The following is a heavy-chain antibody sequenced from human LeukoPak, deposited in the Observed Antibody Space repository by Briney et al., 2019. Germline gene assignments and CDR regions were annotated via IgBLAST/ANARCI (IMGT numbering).Heavy chain of an antibody. CDR2: IYPGDSDT. J-gene: IGHJ3*02. V-gene: IGHV5-51*01. CDR3: ATRLRYCSSTSCYTGHAFDI. CDR1: GYSFTSYW. D-gene: IGHD2-2*02. Sequence: GESLKISCKGSGYSFTSYWIGWVRQMPGKGLEWMGIIYPGDSDTRYSPSFQGQVTISADKSISTAYLQWSSLKASDTAMYYCATRLRYCSSTSCYTGHAFDIWGQGTMVTVSS.